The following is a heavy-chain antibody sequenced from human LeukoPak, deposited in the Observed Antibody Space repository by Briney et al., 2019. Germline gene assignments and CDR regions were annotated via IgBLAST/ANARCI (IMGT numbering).Heavy chain of an antibody. CDR1: GYTFTTYD. J-gene: IGHJ6*03. D-gene: IGHD3-3*01. V-gene: IGHV1-69*04. CDR2: IIPILGIA. Sequence: ASVKVSCKASGYTFTTYDINWVRQAPGQGLEWMGRIIPILGIANYAQKFQGRVTITADKSTSTAHMELSSLRSEDTAVYYCARESVLEWLFSNYYYYYMDVWGKGTTVTVSS. CDR3: ARESVLEWLFSNYYYYYMDV.